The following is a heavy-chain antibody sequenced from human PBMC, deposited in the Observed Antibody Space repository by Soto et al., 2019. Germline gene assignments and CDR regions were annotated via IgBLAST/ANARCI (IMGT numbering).Heavy chain of an antibody. J-gene: IGHJ4*02. CDR3: ARQDTSMPSYQDS. Sequence: EVQLLESGGGLEQPGGSLRLSCAASGFTFSSYAMTWVRQAPGKGLDWVSTISGSGGSTYYADSVKGRFTISRDNSKNTLYLQMNRLRAEDTAVYYCARQDTSMPSYQDSWGQGTLLTVSS. CDR2: ISGSGGST. D-gene: IGHD5-18*01. CDR1: GFTFSSYA. V-gene: IGHV3-23*01.